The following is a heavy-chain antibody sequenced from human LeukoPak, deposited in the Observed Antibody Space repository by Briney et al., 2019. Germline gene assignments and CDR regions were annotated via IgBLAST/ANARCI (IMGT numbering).Heavy chain of an antibody. D-gene: IGHD3-22*01. CDR2: IIPIFGTA. V-gene: IGHV1-69*13. J-gene: IGHJ3*02. CDR1: GGTFSSYA. Sequence: SVKVSRKASGGTFSSYAISWVRQAPGQGLEWMGGIIPIFGTANYAQKFQGRVTITADESTSTAYMELSSLRSEDTAVYYCARGYYYDSSGYQTLFDIWGQGTMVTVSS. CDR3: ARGYYYDSSGYQTLFDI.